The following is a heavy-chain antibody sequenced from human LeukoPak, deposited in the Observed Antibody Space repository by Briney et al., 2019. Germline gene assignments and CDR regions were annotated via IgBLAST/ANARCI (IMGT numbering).Heavy chain of an antibody. CDR2: ISSSSSYI. CDR1: GFTFSSYS. V-gene: IGHV3-21*01. Sequence: GGSLRLSCAASGFTFSSYSMNWVRQAPGKGLEWVSSISSSSSYIYYADSVKGRFTISRDNAKNSLYLQMNSLRAEDTVVYYCASFGGSWYGEALDYWGQGTLVTVSS. D-gene: IGHD6-13*01. CDR3: ASFGGSWYGEALDY. J-gene: IGHJ4*02.